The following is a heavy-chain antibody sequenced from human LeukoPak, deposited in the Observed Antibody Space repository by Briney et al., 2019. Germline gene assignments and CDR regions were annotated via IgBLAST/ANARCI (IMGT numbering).Heavy chain of an antibody. Sequence: PGGSLRLSCAASGFTFTSYGMHWVRQAPGKGLEWVAFVRYDGSNKYYADSVKGRFTISRDNSKNTLYLQMNNLRPEDTAIYNCAKDFSGHCTKGACPLDDWGQGTLVTVSS. J-gene: IGHJ4*02. V-gene: IGHV3-30*02. D-gene: IGHD2-8*01. CDR3: AKDFSGHCTKGACPLDD. CDR1: GFTFTSYG. CDR2: VRYDGSNK.